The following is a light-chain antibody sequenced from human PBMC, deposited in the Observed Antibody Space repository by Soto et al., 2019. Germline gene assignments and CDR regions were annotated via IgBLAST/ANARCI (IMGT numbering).Light chain of an antibody. Sequence: EMVMTQSPATLSVSPWERATLSCRASQSVSSNLAWYQQKPGQAPRLLIYGASTRATGIPARFSGSGSGTEFTLTISSLQSEDFAVYYCQQYNNWPPVTFGQGTKVDIK. CDR2: GAS. J-gene: IGKJ1*01. CDR1: QSVSSN. V-gene: IGKV3-15*01. CDR3: QQYNNWPPVT.